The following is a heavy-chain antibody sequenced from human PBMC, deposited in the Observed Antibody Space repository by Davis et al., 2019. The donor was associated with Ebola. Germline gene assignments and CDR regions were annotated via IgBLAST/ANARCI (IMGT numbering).Heavy chain of an antibody. CDR1: RYIFTSYG. CDR3: ARGHWSTVTTYYFDY. J-gene: IGHJ4*02. V-gene: IGHV1-18*04. CDR2: ISPYNGNT. Sequence: ASALVPCKASRYIFTSYGISRVRHPPGQRLEWLGWISPYNGNTNYAQKLQGRVTMTTDTSTSTAYMELRSLRSDDTAVYYCARGHWSTVTTYYFDYWGQGTLVTVSS. D-gene: IGHD4-17*01.